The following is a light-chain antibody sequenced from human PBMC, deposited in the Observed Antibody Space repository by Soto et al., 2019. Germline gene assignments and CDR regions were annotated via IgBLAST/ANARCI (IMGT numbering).Light chain of an antibody. V-gene: IGKV1-5*01. CDR2: DAS. CDR1: QSINKY. Sequence: DIQMTQSPSILSASVGDRVTITCRASQSINKYLAWYQQRPGRAPKLLIYDASSLESGVPPRFSGSGSGTEFTLTISSLQPDDFANYYCQQYRSLLQPFGKGTKV. CDR3: QQYRSLLQP. J-gene: IGKJ1*01.